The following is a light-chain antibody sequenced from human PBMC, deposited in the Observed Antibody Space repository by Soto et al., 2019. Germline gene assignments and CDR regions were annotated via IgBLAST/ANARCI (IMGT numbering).Light chain of an antibody. J-gene: IGKJ1*01. CDR2: GAS. Sequence: EIVMTQSPATLSVSPGERATLSCRASQSVSSNLAWYQQKPGQALRLLIYGASTRATGIPARFSGSGSGTEFTLTISSLQSEDFAVYYCQQYNNWPRTFGQRT. CDR1: QSVSSN. CDR3: QQYNNWPRT. V-gene: IGKV3-15*01.